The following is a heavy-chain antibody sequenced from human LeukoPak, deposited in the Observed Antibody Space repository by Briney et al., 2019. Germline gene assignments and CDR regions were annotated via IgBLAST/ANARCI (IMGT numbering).Heavy chain of an antibody. CDR3: ARSPGIAVSDTEGVDAFDI. V-gene: IGHV1-8*01. J-gene: IGHJ3*02. CDR1: GYTFTSYD. Sequence: ASVKVSCKASGYTFTSYDINWVRQATGQGLEWMGWMNPNSGNTGYAQKFQGRVTMTRNTSISTAYMELSSLRSGDTAVYYCARSPGIAVSDTEGVDAFDIWGQGTMVTVSS. D-gene: IGHD6-19*01. CDR2: MNPNSGNT.